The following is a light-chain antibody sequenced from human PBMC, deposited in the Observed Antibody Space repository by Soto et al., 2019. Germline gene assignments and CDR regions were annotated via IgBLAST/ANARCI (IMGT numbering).Light chain of an antibody. CDR2: GTS. CDR1: QSVGRN. J-gene: IGKJ2*01. CDR3: QQYNKWPYT. Sequence: EIVMTQSPVALSVSIGESAALSCRASQSVGRNFAWYQQRPGQAPRVLIYGTSTRATGVPARFSGSGSGTDFTLTISSLQSEDFAVYYCQQYNKWPYTFGQGTRLEIK. V-gene: IGKV3-15*01.